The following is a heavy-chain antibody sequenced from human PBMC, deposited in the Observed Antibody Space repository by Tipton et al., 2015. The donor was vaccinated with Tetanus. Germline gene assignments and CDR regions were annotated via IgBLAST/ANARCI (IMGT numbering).Heavy chain of an antibody. J-gene: IGHJ5*02. V-gene: IGHV4-4*07. D-gene: IGHD3-3*01. CDR1: GGSISSYY. CDR2: IYTSGST. CDR3: ARGRSDFWSGRAAWFDP. Sequence: TLSLTCTVSGGSISSYYWSWIRQPAGKGLEWIGRIYTSGSTNYNPSLKSRVTMSLDTSKNQFSLKLSSVTAADTAVYYCARGRSDFWSGRAAWFDPWGQGTLVTVSS.